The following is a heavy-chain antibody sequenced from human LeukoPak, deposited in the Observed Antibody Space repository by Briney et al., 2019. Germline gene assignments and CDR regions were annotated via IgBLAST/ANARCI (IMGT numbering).Heavy chain of an antibody. V-gene: IGHV1-2*02. CDR1: GYTFTGYY. CDR3: ARTISRGYDYVWGSNVYFDY. D-gene: IGHD3-16*01. CDR2: INPNSGGT. J-gene: IGHJ4*02. Sequence: ASVKVSCTASGYTFTGYYMHWVRQAPGQGLEWMGWINPNSGGTNYAQKFQGRVTMTRDTSISTAYMELGRLRSDDTAVYYCARTISRGYDYVWGSNVYFDYWGQGTLVTVSS.